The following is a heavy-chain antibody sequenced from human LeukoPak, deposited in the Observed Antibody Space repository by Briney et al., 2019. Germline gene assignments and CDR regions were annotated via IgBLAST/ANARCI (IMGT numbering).Heavy chain of an antibody. V-gene: IGHV3-21*01. D-gene: IGHD4-17*01. Sequence: PGRSLRLSCAASGFTFSSYSMNWVRQAPGKGLEWVSSISSSSSYIYYADSVKGRFTISRDNAKNSLYLQMNSLRAEDTAVYYCARALGSTVTSTPLDYWGQGTLVTVSS. CDR1: GFTFSSYS. CDR3: ARALGSTVTSTPLDY. CDR2: ISSSSSYI. J-gene: IGHJ4*02.